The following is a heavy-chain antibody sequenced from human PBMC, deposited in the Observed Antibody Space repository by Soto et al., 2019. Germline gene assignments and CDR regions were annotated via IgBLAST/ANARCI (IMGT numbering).Heavy chain of an antibody. J-gene: IGHJ4*02. V-gene: IGHV1-2*04. D-gene: IGHD6-19*01. CDR3: ARATIGVPDPMTF. CDR1: GYTFTGYY. Sequence: ASVKVSCKASGYTFTGYYMHWVRQAPGQGLEWMGWINPNSGGTNYAQKFQGWVTMTRDTSISTAYMEVTSLTSDDTAVYYCARATIGVPDPMTFWGQGTLVTVSS. CDR2: INPNSGGT.